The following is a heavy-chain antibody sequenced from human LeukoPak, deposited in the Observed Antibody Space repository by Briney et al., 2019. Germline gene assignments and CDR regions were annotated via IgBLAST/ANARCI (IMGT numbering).Heavy chain of an antibody. D-gene: IGHD2-15*01. CDR3: ARYLGYCSGGSCLQWAFDI. CDR1: GGSINSGNYY. J-gene: IGHJ3*02. V-gene: IGHV4-61*02. Sequence: SETLSLTCTVSGGSINSGNYYWSWIRQPAGKGLEWIGRMYTSGSTNYNPSLKSRVSISVDTSKNQFSLKLTSVTAADTAVYYCARYLGYCSGGSCLQWAFDIWGQRTMVTVSS. CDR2: MYTSGST.